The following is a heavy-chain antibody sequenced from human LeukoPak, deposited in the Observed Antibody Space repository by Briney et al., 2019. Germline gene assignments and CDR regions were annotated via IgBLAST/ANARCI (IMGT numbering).Heavy chain of an antibody. J-gene: IGHJ5*02. Sequence: ASVKVSCKASGGTFSSYAISWVRQAPGQGLEWMGRINPNSGGTNYAQKFQGRVTMTRDTSISTAYMELSRLRSDDTAVYYCASPSYCSSTSCSPDHWGQGTLVTVSS. V-gene: IGHV1-2*06. CDR1: GGTFSSYA. CDR3: ASPSYCSSTSCSPDH. CDR2: INPNSGGT. D-gene: IGHD2-2*01.